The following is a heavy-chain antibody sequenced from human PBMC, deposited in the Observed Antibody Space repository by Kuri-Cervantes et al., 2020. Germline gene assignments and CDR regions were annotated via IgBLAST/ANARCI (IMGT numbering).Heavy chain of an antibody. J-gene: IGHJ4*02. CDR1: GFTFSSYA. CDR2: ISYDGSNK. CDR3: AREGDGYFDY. V-gene: IGHV3-30-3*01. Sequence: GESLKISCAASGFTFSSYAMHWVRQAPGKGLEWVAGISYDGSNKYYADSVKGRFTISRDNSKNTLYLQMNSLRAEDTAVYYCAREGDGYFDYWGQGTLVTVSS. D-gene: IGHD2-21*01.